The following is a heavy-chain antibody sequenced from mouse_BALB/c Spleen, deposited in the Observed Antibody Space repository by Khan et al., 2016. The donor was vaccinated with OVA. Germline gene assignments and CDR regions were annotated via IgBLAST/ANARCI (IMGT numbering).Heavy chain of an antibody. CDR1: GYSITNDYA. J-gene: IGHJ4*01. V-gene: IGHV3-2*02. Sequence: EVQLQESGPGLVKPSQSLSLTCTVTGYSITNDYAWNWIRQFPGNKLEWMGYISYSGSTTYNPSLKSRISITRDTSKDQFFLQLKSVTSEDTATXYCASELGRYYALDYWGQGTSVTVSS. CDR2: ISYSGST. CDR3: ASELGRYYALDY. D-gene: IGHD4-1*01.